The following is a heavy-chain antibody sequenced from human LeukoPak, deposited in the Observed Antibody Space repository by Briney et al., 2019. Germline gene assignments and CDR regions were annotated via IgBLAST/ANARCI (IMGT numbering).Heavy chain of an antibody. D-gene: IGHD1-26*01. CDR3: ARTRYHFDS. Sequence: SETLSLTCTVSGDSFSSYYWSWIRQPPGKTLEWIGYIYASGSTNYNPSLKSRVTMSVDTSKNQISLKLTSVPAADTAVYYCARTRYHFDSWGQGSLVTVSS. CDR2: IYASGST. V-gene: IGHV4-4*09. CDR1: GDSFSSYY. J-gene: IGHJ4*02.